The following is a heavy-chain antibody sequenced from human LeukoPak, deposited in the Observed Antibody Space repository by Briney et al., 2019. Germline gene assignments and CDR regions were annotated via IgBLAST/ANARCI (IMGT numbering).Heavy chain of an antibody. CDR2: ISSSSSYI. V-gene: IGHV3-21*01. Sequence: PGGSLRLSCAASGFTFSCYSMNWVRQAPGKGLEWVSSISSSSSYIYYADSVKGRFTISRDNAKNSLYLQMNSLRAEDTAVYYCAREDRAGSVTATPVDYWGQGTLVTVSS. CDR3: AREDRAGSVTATPVDY. J-gene: IGHJ4*02. D-gene: IGHD2-21*02. CDR1: GFTFSCYS.